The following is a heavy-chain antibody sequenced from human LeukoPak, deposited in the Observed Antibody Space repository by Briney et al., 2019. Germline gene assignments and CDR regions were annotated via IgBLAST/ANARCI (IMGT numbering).Heavy chain of an antibody. CDR2: IIPIFGTA. J-gene: IGHJ4*02. Sequence: ASVKVSCKASGGTFSSYAISWVRQAPGQGLEWMGGIIPIFGTANYAQKFQGRVTMTTDTSTSTAYMELRSLRSDDTAVYYCAREERPIAVAANYFDYWGQGTLVTVSS. V-gene: IGHV1-69*05. D-gene: IGHD6-19*01. CDR1: GGTFSSYA. CDR3: AREERPIAVAANYFDY.